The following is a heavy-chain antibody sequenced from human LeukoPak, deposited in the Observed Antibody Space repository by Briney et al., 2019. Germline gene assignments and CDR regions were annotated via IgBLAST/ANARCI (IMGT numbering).Heavy chain of an antibody. V-gene: IGHV3-23*01. J-gene: IGHJ6*03. D-gene: IGHD4-17*01. Sequence: PGGSLRLSCAASGFTFSSYGMSWVRQAPGKGLEWVSAISGSGGSTYYADSVKGRFTISRDNSKNTLYLQMNSLRAEDTAVYYCARAIYGDPPRDMDVWGKGTTVTVSS. CDR1: GFTFSSYG. CDR2: ISGSGGST. CDR3: ARAIYGDPPRDMDV.